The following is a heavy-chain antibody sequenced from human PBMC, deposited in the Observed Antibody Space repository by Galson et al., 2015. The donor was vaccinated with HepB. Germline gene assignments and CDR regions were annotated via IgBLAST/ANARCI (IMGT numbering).Heavy chain of an antibody. CDR3: ARESSYIAAAGSGSFDY. CDR2: INPNSGGT. CDR1: GYTFTGYY. Sequence: SVKVSCKASGYTFTGYYMHWVRQAPGQGLEWMGWINPNSGGTNYAQKFQGRVTMTRDTSISTAYMELSRLRSDDTAVYYCARESSYIAAAGSGSFDYWGQGTLVTVSS. J-gene: IGHJ4*02. V-gene: IGHV1-2*02. D-gene: IGHD6-13*01.